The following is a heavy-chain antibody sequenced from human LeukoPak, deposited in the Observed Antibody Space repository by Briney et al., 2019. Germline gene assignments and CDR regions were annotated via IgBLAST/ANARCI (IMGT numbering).Heavy chain of an antibody. J-gene: IGHJ5*02. V-gene: IGHV4-4*07. CDR3: ARDVRSIRLTDNWFDP. Sequence: SETLSLTCTVSGGSISSYCWSWIRQPAGKGLEWIGRIYTSGSTNYNPSLKSRVTMSVDTSKNTFSLKLSSVTAADTAVYYCARDVRSIRLTDNWFDPWGQGTLVTVSS. D-gene: IGHD5-24*01. CDR2: IYTSGST. CDR1: GGSISSYC.